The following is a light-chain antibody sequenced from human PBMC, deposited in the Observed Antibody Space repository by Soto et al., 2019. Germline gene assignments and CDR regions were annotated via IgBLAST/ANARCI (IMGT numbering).Light chain of an antibody. CDR2: AAS. CDR1: QDIRND. CDR3: LQQNNSPWT. J-gene: IGKJ1*01. Sequence: DIQMTQSPSSLSASVGDRVTITCRPSQDIRNDLGWFQLKPGKAPKRLIYAASRLQSGVPSRFSGSGSGTEFTLTISSLQPEDFESYYCLQQNNSPWTFGPGTKVDI. V-gene: IGKV1-17*01.